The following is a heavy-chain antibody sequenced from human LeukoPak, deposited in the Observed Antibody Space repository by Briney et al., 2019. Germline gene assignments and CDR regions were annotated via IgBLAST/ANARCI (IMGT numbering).Heavy chain of an antibody. CDR2: IKSKTDGGTT. CDR3: TTRIVATIHQNVDY. Sequence: GGSLRLSCAASGFTFSSYAMSWVRQAPGKGLEWVGRIKSKTDGGTTDYAAPVKGRFTISRDDSKNTLYLQMNSLKTEDTAVYYCTTRIVATIHQNVDYWGQGTLVTVSS. J-gene: IGHJ4*02. D-gene: IGHD5-12*01. CDR1: GFTFSSYA. V-gene: IGHV3-15*01.